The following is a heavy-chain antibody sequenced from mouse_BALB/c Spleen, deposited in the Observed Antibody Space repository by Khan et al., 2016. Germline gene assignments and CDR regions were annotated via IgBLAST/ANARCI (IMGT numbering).Heavy chain of an antibody. J-gene: IGHJ1*01. V-gene: IGHV1S41*01. CDR3: AKSGVHSLYWYFDV. CDR1: GYTFTSYW. D-gene: IGHD1-3*01. CDR2: IAPGSGST. Sequence: DLVKPGASVKLSCKASGYTFTSYWINWIKQRPGQGLEWIGRIAPGSGSTFFNEIFKGRATLTVDTSSSTASIQLSSLSSEDSAVYFCAKSGVHSLYWYFDVWGAGTTLTVSS.